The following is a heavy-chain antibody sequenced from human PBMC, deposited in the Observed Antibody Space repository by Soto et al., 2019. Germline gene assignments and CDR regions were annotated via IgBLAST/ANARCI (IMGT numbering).Heavy chain of an antibody. Sequence: GGSLRLSCAASGFTFSSYGMHWVRQAPGKGLEWVAVIWYDGSNKYYADSVKGRFTISRDNSKNTLYLQMNSLRAEDTAVYYCARVIGTATSSAYYYGSGSYTPRFDYWGQGTLVTVSS. J-gene: IGHJ4*02. D-gene: IGHD3-10*01. CDR1: GFTFSSYG. V-gene: IGHV3-33*01. CDR2: IWYDGSNK. CDR3: ARVIGTATSSAYYYGSGSYTPRFDY.